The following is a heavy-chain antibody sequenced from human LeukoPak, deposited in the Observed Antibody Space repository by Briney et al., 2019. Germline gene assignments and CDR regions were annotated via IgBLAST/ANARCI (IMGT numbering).Heavy chain of an antibody. J-gene: IGHJ4*02. CDR3: ARQASYGLAGLYYFDY. Sequence: SETLSLTCTVSGYSVSSGYYWGWIRQPPGKGLEWIGSIYHSGSTYYNPSLKSRVTISVDTSKNQFSPKLSSVTAADTAVYYCARQASYGLAGLYYFDYWGQGTLVTVSS. V-gene: IGHV4-38-2*02. CDR2: IYHSGST. D-gene: IGHD5-18*01. CDR1: GYSVSSGYY.